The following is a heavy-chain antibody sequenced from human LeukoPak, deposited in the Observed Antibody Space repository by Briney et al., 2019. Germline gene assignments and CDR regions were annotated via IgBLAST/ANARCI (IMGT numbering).Heavy chain of an antibody. Sequence: SETLSLTCSVSGGSMSSYYWSWIRQSPGKGLEWIGYIYHSGSTDYNSSLKSRVTISEDTSKKQFSLKVSSVTAADTAVYYCATAATPTAGNWFDPWGQGTLVTVSS. CDR1: GGSMSSYY. CDR3: ATAATPTAGNWFDP. J-gene: IGHJ5*02. D-gene: IGHD2-15*01. V-gene: IGHV4-59*12. CDR2: IYHSGST.